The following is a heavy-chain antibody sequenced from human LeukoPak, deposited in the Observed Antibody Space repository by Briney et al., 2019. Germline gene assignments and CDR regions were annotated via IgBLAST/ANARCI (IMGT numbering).Heavy chain of an antibody. CDR3: ARMYRAFDI. J-gene: IGHJ3*02. Sequence: PSETLSLTCTVSGYSISSGYYWGWIRQPPGKGLEWIGSIYHSGSTYYNPSLKSRVTISVDTSKNQFSLKLSSVTAVDTAVYYCARMYRAFDIWGQGTMVTVSS. D-gene: IGHD2-8*01. V-gene: IGHV4-38-2*02. CDR2: IYHSGST. CDR1: GYSISSGYY.